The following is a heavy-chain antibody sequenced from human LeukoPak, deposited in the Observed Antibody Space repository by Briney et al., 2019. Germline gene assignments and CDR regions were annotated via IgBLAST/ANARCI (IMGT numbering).Heavy chain of an antibody. CDR1: GFTFSSYG. CDR3: AKGLYDSSGSDY. CDR2: ISYDGSNK. J-gene: IGHJ4*02. D-gene: IGHD3-22*01. Sequence: HTGRSLRLSCAASGFTFSSYGMHWVRQAPGKRLEWVAVISYDGSNKYYADSVKGRFTISRDNSKNTLYLQMNSLRAEDTAVYYCAKGLYDSSGSDYWGQGTLVTVSS. V-gene: IGHV3-30*18.